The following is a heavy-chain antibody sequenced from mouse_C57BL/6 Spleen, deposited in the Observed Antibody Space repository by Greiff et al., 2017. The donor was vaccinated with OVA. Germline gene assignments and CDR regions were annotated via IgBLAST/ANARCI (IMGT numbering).Heavy chain of an antibody. Sequence: EVKLMESGGDLVKPGGSLKLSCAASGFTFSSYGMSWVRQTPDKRLEWVATISSGGSYTYYPDSVKGRFTISRDNAKNTLYLQMSSLKSEDTAMYYCARQRDYYGSSYWYYFDYWGQGTTLTVSS. CDR2: ISSGGSYT. CDR1: GFTFSSYG. D-gene: IGHD1-1*01. J-gene: IGHJ2*01. CDR3: ARQRDYYGSSYWYYFDY. V-gene: IGHV5-6*01.